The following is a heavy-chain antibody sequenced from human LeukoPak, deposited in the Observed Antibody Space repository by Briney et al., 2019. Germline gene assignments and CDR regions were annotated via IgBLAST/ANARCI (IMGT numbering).Heavy chain of an antibody. CDR2: ISYDGGNK. CDR1: GFTFSSYG. D-gene: IGHD3-10*01. Sequence: GRSLRLSCAASGFTFSSYGMPWVRQAPGKGLEWVAVISYDGGNKYYADSVKGRITISRDNSKDTLYLQMDSLRAEDTAVYYCATDRGSGTYYSLFDSWGQGTLVTVSS. CDR3: ATDRGSGTYYSLFDS. J-gene: IGHJ4*02. V-gene: IGHV3-30*03.